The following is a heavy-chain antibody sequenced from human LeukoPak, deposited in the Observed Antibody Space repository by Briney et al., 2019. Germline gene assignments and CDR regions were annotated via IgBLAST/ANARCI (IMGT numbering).Heavy chain of an antibody. V-gene: IGHV5-51*01. J-gene: IGHJ3*02. CDR2: IYPADSDS. D-gene: IGHD2-8*02. Sequence: GEALKISCKGSGYSFTNYWIGWVRQMPGKGLEWMGIIYPADSDSRYSPSFQGQVIISADKSIRTACLQWSSLKASDTAIYYCARLTGGRTFDIWGQGTMVPISS. CDR1: GYSFTNYW. CDR3: ARLTGGRTFDI.